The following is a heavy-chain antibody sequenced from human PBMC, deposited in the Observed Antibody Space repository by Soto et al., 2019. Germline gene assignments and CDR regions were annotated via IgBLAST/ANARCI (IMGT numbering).Heavy chain of an antibody. CDR2: IYYSGST. CDR1: GGSISSYY. J-gene: IGHJ4*02. V-gene: IGHV4-59*01. D-gene: IGHD3-22*01. CDR3: ARHQLDSSGYYYFDY. Sequence: QVQLQESGPGLVKPWETLSLTCTVSGGSISSYYWSWIRQPPGKGLEWIGYIYYSGSTNYNPSLKSRVTISVDTSKNQFSLKLSSVTAADTAVYYCARHQLDSSGYYYFDYWGQGTLVTVSS.